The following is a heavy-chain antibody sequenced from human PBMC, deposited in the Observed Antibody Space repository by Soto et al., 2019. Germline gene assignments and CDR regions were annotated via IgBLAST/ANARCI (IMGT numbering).Heavy chain of an antibody. CDR3: ARDRLERQQLVRGDFDY. J-gene: IGHJ4*02. D-gene: IGHD6-13*01. CDR2: ISSSSYI. V-gene: IGHV3-21*01. CDR1: GFTFSSYS. Sequence: GGSLRLSCAASGFTFSSYSMNWVRQAPGKGLEWVSSISSSSYIYYADSVKGRFTISRDNAKNSLYLQMNSLRAEDTAVYYCARDRLERQQLVRGDFDYWGQGTLVTVSS.